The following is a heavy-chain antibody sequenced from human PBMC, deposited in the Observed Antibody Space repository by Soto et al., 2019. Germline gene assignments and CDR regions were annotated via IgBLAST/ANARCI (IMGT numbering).Heavy chain of an antibody. J-gene: IGHJ3*02. D-gene: IGHD2-8*02. Sequence: EVQLLESGGGLVQPGGSLRLSCAASGFTFSSYAMSWVRQAPGKGLEWVSTISGSGAGTYYADSVKGRFTISRDNSQNTVYLQMNSLTAGDTALYYCAKATATGGGAFDICGQGTMVTVSS. CDR3: AKATATGGGAFDI. V-gene: IGHV3-23*01. CDR1: GFTFSSYA. CDR2: ISGSGAGT.